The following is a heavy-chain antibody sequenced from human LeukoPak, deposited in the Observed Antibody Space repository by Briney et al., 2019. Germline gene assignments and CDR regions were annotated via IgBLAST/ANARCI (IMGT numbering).Heavy chain of an antibody. CDR2: INHTGSA. CDR3: ARRKISGRDFYYYGMDV. J-gene: IGHJ6*02. CDR1: GGSFSGFY. V-gene: IGHV4-34*01. D-gene: IGHD2/OR15-2a*01. Sequence: MSSETLSLTCTVYGGSFSGFYWSWVRQPPGKGLEWIGQINHTGSANYNPSLKSRVTISLDTSKNQFSLKLSSVTAADTAVYYCARRKISGRDFYYYGMDVWGQGTTVTVSS.